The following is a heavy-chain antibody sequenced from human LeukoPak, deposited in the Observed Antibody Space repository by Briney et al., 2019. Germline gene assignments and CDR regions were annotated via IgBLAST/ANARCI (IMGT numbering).Heavy chain of an antibody. D-gene: IGHD4-17*01. CDR1: GGSISSYY. CDR3: AARPTGYGDYVHITPKSDYFQH. J-gene: IGHJ1*01. V-gene: IGHV4-59*01. Sequence: PSETLSLTCTVSGGSISSYYWSWIRQPPGKGLEWIGYIYYSGSTNYNPSLKSRVTISVDTSKNQFSLKLSSVTAADTAVYYCAARPTGYGDYVHITPKSDYFQHWGQGTLVTVSS. CDR2: IYYSGST.